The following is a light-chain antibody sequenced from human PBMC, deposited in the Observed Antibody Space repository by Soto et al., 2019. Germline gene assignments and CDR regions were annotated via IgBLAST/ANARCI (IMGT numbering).Light chain of an antibody. CDR3: QQRKNWQVT. Sequence: EIVMTHSPATLSVSPGDGATLSLRASQSVTSNLAWYQQKPGQAPRLLIYDASNRATGIPARFSGSGSGTDFTLTISSLEPEDFAVYYCQQRKNWQVTFGQGTRLEIK. V-gene: IGKV3D-11*02. CDR2: DAS. J-gene: IGKJ5*01. CDR1: QSVTSN.